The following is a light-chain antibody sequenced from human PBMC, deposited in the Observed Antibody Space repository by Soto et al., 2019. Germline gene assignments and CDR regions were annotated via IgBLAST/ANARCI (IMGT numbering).Light chain of an antibody. Sequence: DIPMTQSPSTLSASVGDRVTITCRASQTISTWLAWYQQKPGKAPKLLIYDASTLHSGVPSRFSGSGSGTEFTLTISSLQPDDFASYYCQQYNSYSWTFGQGTTVEI. CDR1: QTISTW. J-gene: IGKJ1*01. V-gene: IGKV1-5*01. CDR2: DAS. CDR3: QQYNSYSWT.